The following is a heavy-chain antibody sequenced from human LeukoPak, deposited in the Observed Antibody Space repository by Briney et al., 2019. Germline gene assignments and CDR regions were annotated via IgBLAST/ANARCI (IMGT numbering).Heavy chain of an antibody. J-gene: IGHJ4*02. CDR3: AREPGSGREPYYFDY. CDR1: GYTFTSYY. Sequence: ASVKVSCKASGYTFTSYYMHWVRQAPGQGLEWMGIINPSGGSTSYAQKFQGRVTMTRDTSTSTVYMELSSLRSEDTAVYYCAREPGSGREPYYFDYWGQGTLLTVSS. CDR2: INPSGGST. V-gene: IGHV1-46*01. D-gene: IGHD3-10*01.